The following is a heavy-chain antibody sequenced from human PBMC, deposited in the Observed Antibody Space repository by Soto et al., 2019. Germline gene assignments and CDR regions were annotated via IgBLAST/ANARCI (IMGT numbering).Heavy chain of an antibody. D-gene: IGHD2-2*01. CDR1: GFTFSSYA. CDR2: ISGSGGST. Sequence: GGSLRLSCAASGFTFSSYAMSWVRQAPGKGLEWVSAISGSGGSTYYADSVKGRFTISRDNSKNTLYLQMNSLRAEDTAVYYCAKALHIVVVPASQYFQQWGQGTLVTVSS. CDR3: AKALHIVVVPASQYFQQ. V-gene: IGHV3-23*01. J-gene: IGHJ1*01.